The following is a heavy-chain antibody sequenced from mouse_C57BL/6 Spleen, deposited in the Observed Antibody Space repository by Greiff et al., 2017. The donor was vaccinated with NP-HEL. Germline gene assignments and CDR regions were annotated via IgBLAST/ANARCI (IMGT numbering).Heavy chain of an antibody. CDR1: GYTFTSYW. V-gene: IGHV1-74*01. D-gene: IGHD1-1*01. Sequence: QVQLQQPGAELVKPGASVKVSCKASGYTFTSYWMHWVKQRPGQGLEWIGRIHPSDSDTNYNQKFKGKATLTVDKSSSTAYMQLSSLTSEDSAVYYCAMGRYGGSYGYFDVWGTGTTVTVSS. J-gene: IGHJ1*03. CDR2: IHPSDSDT. CDR3: AMGRYGGSYGYFDV.